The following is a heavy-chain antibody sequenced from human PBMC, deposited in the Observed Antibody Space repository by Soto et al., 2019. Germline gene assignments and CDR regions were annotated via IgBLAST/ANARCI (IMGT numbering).Heavy chain of an antibody. D-gene: IGHD2-8*01. Sequence: SETLSLTCNVSGGSMRSYYWTWMRQSPGKGLEWLGNVFYSGNTNLNPSLRDRLSISVDTSKNKFSLMLNSVTAADTAVYYCARDLICCGMDVWGQGTTVTVSS. CDR1: GGSMRSYY. CDR3: ARDLICCGMDV. J-gene: IGHJ6*02. V-gene: IGHV4-59*01. CDR2: VFYSGNT.